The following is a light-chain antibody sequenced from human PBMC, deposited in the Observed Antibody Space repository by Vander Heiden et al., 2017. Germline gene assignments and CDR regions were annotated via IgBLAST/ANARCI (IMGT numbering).Light chain of an antibody. CDR1: SLRSYY. J-gene: IGLJ3*02. CDR2: GKN. V-gene: IGLV3-19*01. CDR3: NSRDSSGNRV. Sequence: SSELTQDPAVSVALGQTVRITCQGDSLRSYYASWYQQKPGQAPVLVIYGKNNRPSGIPDRFSASSSGNTASLTITGAQAEDEADYYCNSRDSSGNRVFGGGTKLTVL.